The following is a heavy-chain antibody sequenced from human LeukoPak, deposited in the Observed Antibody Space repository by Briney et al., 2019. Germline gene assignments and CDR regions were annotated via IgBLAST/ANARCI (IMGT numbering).Heavy chain of an antibody. J-gene: IGHJ4*02. CDR3: TGCGRTRCAVDSIDF. V-gene: IGHV3-23*01. CDR1: GFTFSSYA. D-gene: IGHD2-2*01. CDR2: ISGSGGST. Sequence: PGGSLRLSCAASGFTFSSYAMSWVRQAPGKGLEWVSAISGSGGSTYYADSVKGRFTISRDNSKNTLYLQMNSLRAEDTAVYYCTGCGRTRCAVDSIDFWGQGTLVTVSS.